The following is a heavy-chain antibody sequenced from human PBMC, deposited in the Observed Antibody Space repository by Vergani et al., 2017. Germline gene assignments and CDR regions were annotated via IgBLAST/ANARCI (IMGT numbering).Heavy chain of an antibody. CDR3: ARRGSGNTYYFDY. V-gene: IGHV3-20*04. D-gene: IGHD3-10*01. Sequence: EVQLVESGGGVVRPGGSLRLSCAASGFTFGDYAMNWVRQAPGKGLEWVSRVKWNGASSVYADSVKGRFTISRDNAKNSLYLQITSLRAEDTAFYYCARRGSGNTYYFDYWGQGALVTVSS. CDR1: GFTFGDYA. J-gene: IGHJ4*02. CDR2: VKWNGASS.